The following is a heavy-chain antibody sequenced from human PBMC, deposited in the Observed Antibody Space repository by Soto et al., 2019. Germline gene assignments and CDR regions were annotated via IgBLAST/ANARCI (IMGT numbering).Heavy chain of an antibody. D-gene: IGHD2-15*01. CDR2: IYSGGST. CDR3: ARGGSEVRKYYFDY. J-gene: IGHJ4*02. Sequence: GGSLRLSCAASGFTVSSNYMSWVRQAPGKGLEWVSVIYSGGSTYYADSVKGRFTISRDNSKNTLYLQMNSLRAEDTAVYYCARGGSEVRKYYFDYWGQGTLVTVSS. V-gene: IGHV3-53*01. CDR1: GFTVSSNY.